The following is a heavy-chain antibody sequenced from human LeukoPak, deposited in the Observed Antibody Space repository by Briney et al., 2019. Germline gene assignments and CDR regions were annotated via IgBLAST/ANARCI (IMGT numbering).Heavy chain of an antibody. D-gene: IGHD2-21*02. J-gene: IGHJ4*02. CDR1: GFTFRNFE. CDR3: ASRVVTAIDY. Sequence: GGSLRLSCVASGFTFRNFEVNWVRQAPGKGLEWVSYISSGGSTIYYADSVKGRFTVSRDNAKNSLYLQMNGLRAEDTAVYYCASRVVTAIDYWGQGTLVTVSS. CDR2: ISSGGSTI. V-gene: IGHV3-48*03.